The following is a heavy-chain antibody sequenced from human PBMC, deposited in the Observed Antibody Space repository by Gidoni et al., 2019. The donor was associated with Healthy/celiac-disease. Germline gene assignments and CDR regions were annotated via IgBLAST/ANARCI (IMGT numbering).Heavy chain of an antibody. D-gene: IGHD5-18*01. J-gene: IGHJ4*02. CDR3: ALSIFRGYSYGHIDY. Sequence: QVQLVQSGAEVTKPGSSVKVSCKASGGTFSSYAISRVRQAPGQGLEWMGRIIPILGIANYAQKFQGRVTITADKSTSTAYMELSSLRSEDTAVYYCALSIFRGYSYGHIDYWGQGTLVTVSS. V-gene: IGHV1-69*09. CDR1: GGTFSSYA. CDR2: IIPILGIA.